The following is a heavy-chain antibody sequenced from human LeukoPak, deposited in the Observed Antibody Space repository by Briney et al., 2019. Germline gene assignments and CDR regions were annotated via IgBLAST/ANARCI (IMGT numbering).Heavy chain of an antibody. J-gene: IGHJ4*02. Sequence: PSETLSLTCTVSGGSISSYYWSWIRQPPGKGLEWIGYIYYSGSTNYNPSLKSRVTISVDTSKNQFSLKLSSVTAADTAVYYCAGVTGGAHDSSGYYYVDYWGQGTLVTVSS. CDR1: GGSISSYY. V-gene: IGHV4-59*01. CDR3: AGVTGGAHDSSGYYYVDY. CDR2: IYYSGST. D-gene: IGHD3-22*01.